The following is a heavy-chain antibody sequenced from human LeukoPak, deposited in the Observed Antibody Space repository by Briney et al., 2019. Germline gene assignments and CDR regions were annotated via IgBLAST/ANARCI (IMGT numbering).Heavy chain of an antibody. CDR3: AELGITMIGGV. D-gene: IGHD3-10*02. J-gene: IGHJ6*04. CDR1: GFTFDDYG. CDR2: INWNGGST. V-gene: IGHV3-20*04. Sequence: GGSLRLSCAASGFTFDDYGMSWVRQAPGKGLEWVSGINWNGGSTGYADSVKGRFTISRDNAKNSLYLQMNSLRAEDTALYYCAELGITMIGGVWGKGTTVTISS.